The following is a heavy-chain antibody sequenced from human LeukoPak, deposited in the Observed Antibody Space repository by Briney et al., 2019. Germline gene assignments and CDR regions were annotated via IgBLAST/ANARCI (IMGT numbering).Heavy chain of an antibody. CDR3: ARGGAPGYSYGYGGKACDY. D-gene: IGHD5-18*01. CDR1: GYSFNSQG. J-gene: IGHJ4*02. Sequence: ASVKVSCKASGYSFNSQGMNWVRQAPGQGLEWMGWINTDSGNPTYAQGFTGRFVFSLDSSVSTAYLQISNLMPEDTAKYYCARGGAPGYSYGYGGKACDYWGQGTLVTVSS. V-gene: IGHV7-4-1*02. CDR2: INTDSGNP.